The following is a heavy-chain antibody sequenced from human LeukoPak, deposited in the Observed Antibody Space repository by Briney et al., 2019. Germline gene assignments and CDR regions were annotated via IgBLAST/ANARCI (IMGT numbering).Heavy chain of an antibody. CDR3: VRHGYTASHYFLDY. Sequence: ASETLPLTCTVSSGSINSYYWGWVRQPAGRGLDWIGRIYTTGTANYNPSLKSRLTMSIDTSQRQFSLNLRSVTAADTGTYYCVRHGYTASHYFLDYWSQGILVTVSS. CDR1: SGSINSYY. J-gene: IGHJ4*02. CDR2: IYTTGTA. D-gene: IGHD2-2*02. V-gene: IGHV4-4*07.